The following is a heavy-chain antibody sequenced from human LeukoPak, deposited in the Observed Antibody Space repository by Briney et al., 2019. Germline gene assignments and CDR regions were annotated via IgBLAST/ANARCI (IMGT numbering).Heavy chain of an antibody. CDR3: ARGGEVLMVRGVIQNWFDP. Sequence: ASVKVSCKASGYTFTGYYMHWVRQAPGQGLEWMGWINPNSGGTNYAQKFQGRVTMTRDTSISTAYMELSRLRSDDTAVYYCARGGEVLMVRGVIQNWFDPWGQGTLVTVSS. D-gene: IGHD3-10*01. CDR1: GYTFTGYY. J-gene: IGHJ5*02. CDR2: INPNSGGT. V-gene: IGHV1-2*02.